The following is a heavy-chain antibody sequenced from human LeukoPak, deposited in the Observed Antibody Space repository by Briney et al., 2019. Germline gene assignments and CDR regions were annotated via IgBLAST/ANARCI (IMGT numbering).Heavy chain of an antibody. D-gene: IGHD4-11*01. Sequence: SVKVSCKASGGTFSSYAISWVRQTPGQGLEWMGGIIPIFGTANYAQKFQGRVTITTDESTSTAYMELSSLRSEDTAVYYCARDYRENNWFDPWGQGTLVTVSS. V-gene: IGHV1-69*05. CDR3: ARDYRENNWFDP. CDR1: GGTFSSYA. CDR2: IIPIFGTA. J-gene: IGHJ5*02.